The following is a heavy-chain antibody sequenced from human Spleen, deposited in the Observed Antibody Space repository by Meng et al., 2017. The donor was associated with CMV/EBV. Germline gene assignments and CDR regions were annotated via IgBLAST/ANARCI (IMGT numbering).Heavy chain of an antibody. CDR3: ARDRADSSSPHGYGYYYGMDV. Sequence: SVKVSCKASGGTFSSYAISWVRQAPGQGLEWMGEIIPMFGTANYAQKFQGRVTITTDESTSTAYMELSSLRSEDTAVYYCARDRADSSSPHGYGYYYGMDVWGQGTTVTVSS. J-gene: IGHJ6*02. CDR2: IIPMFGTA. V-gene: IGHV1-69*05. D-gene: IGHD6-6*01. CDR1: GGTFSSYA.